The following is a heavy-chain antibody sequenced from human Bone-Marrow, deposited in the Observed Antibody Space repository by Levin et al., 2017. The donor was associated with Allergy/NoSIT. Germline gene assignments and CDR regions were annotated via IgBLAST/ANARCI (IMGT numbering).Heavy chain of an antibody. CDR2: IYPGDSDT. CDR1: GYKFTTYW. J-gene: IGHJ4*02. D-gene: IGHD3-3*01. Sequence: GESLKISCQGSGYKFTTYWIGWVRQMPGKGLEWMGSIYPGDSDTRYSPSFQGQVTISVDKSITTAYLPWSSLKASDTAKYYCARFDSHFDYWGQGTLVTVSS. CDR3: ARFDSHFDY. V-gene: IGHV5-51*01.